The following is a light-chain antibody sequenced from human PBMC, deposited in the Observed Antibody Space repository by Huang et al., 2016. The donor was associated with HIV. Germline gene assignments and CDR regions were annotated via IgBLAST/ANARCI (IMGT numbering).Light chain of an antibody. Sequence: EIVMTQSPATLSVAPGERATLSCRASQSVGTNLAWYQQKVGQAPRLFIYGASTRATGFPDRFSGSGSGTEFTLTISSLQSEDFAVYYCQQYNIWPPLTFGGGTKVEIK. J-gene: IGKJ4*01. V-gene: IGKV3-15*01. CDR2: GAS. CDR3: QQYNIWPPLT. CDR1: QSVGTN.